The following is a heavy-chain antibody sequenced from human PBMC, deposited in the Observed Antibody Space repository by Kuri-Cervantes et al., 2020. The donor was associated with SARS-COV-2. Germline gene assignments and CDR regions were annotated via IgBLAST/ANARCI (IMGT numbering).Heavy chain of an antibody. CDR2: MNPNSGNT. V-gene: IGHV1-8*01. Sequence: ASVKVSCKASGYTFTSYDINWVRQATGQGLEWMGWMNPNSGNTGYAQKFQGRVTMTRNTSISTAYMELSSLRAEDTAVYYCATSRTIVGAGKDSDYWGQGTLVTVSS. J-gene: IGHJ4*02. D-gene: IGHD1-26*01. CDR3: ATSRTIVGAGKDSDY. CDR1: GYTFTSYD.